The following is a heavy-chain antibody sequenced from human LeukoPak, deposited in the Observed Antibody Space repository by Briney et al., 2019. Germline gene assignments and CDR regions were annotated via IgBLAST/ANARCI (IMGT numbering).Heavy chain of an antibody. D-gene: IGHD3-22*01. J-gene: IGHJ4*02. CDR2: ISWNSGSI. Sequence: GGSLRLSCEASGFTFDDYVSHWVRQAPGKGLEWVSGISWNSGSIGYADSVKGRFTISRDNAKNSLYLQMNSLRAEDTALYYFAKDCDSSGFYIHTGGKGTLVTVSS. V-gene: IGHV3-9*01. CDR3: AKDCDSSGFYIHT. CDR1: GFTFDDYV.